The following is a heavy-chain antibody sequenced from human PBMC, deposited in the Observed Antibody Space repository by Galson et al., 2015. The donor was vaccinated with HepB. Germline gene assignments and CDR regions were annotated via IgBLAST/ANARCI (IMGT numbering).Heavy chain of an antibody. CDR3: AKGASITMIVVVHNDY. CDR2: ISGSGGST. J-gene: IGHJ4*02. CDR1: GFTFSSYA. V-gene: IGHV3-23*01. D-gene: IGHD3-22*01. Sequence: SLRLSCAASGFTFSSYAMSWVRQAPGKGLEWVSTISGSGGSTYYADSVKGRFTISRANSKNTLYLQMNSLRAEDTAVYYCAKGASITMIVVVHNDYWGQGTLVTVSS.